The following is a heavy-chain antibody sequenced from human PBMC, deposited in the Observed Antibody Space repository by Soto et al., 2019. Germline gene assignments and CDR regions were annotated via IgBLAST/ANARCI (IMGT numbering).Heavy chain of an antibody. CDR2: IYPGDSDT. D-gene: IGHD5-12*01. V-gene: IGHV5-51*01. CDR1: GYSFTSYW. J-gene: IGHJ6*02. CDR3: ARRGYLTGGYETGDYYYGMDV. Sequence: GESLKISCKGSGYSFTSYWIGWVRQMPGKGLEWMGIIYPGDSDTRYSPSFQGQVTISADKSISTAYLQWSSLKASDTAMYYCARRGYLTGGYETGDYYYGMDVCGQGPTVTVSS.